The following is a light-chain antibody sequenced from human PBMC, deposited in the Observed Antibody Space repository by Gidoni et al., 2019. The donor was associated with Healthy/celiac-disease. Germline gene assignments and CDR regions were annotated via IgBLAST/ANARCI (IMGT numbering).Light chain of an antibody. Sequence: EIVLTQSPGTLSLSPGERATLSCRASQSVSSSYLAWYQQKPGQAPRLLIYGASSRPTGIPARFSGSGSGTDFTLTISSLQPEDFAAYYCQQYGSSSWTFGQGTKVEIK. V-gene: IGKV3-20*01. CDR3: QQYGSSSWT. CDR2: GAS. CDR1: QSVSSSY. J-gene: IGKJ1*01.